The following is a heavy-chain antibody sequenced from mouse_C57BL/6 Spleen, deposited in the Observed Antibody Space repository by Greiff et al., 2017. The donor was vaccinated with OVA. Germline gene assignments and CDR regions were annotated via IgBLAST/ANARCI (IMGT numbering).Heavy chain of an antibody. D-gene: IGHD2-1*01. V-gene: IGHV1-50*01. J-gene: IGHJ2*01. CDR1: GYTFTSYW. Sequence: QVQLQQPGAELVKPGASVKLSCKASGYTFTSYWMQWVKQRPGQGLEWIGEIDPSDSYTNYNQKFKGKATLTVDTSSSTAYMQLRSLTSEDSAVYYCARDYGNPDYWGQGTTLTVSS. CDR2: IDPSDSYT. CDR3: ARDYGNPDY.